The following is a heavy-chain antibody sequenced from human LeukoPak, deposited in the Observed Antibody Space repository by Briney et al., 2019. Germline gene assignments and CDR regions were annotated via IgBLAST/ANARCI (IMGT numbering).Heavy chain of an antibody. D-gene: IGHD5-24*01. CDR3: TTVERWLLRSSPY. CDR1: GFTFSNAW. CDR2: IKTKIDGETT. Sequence: GGSLRLSCAASGFTFSNAWMTWVRHAPGKGVEWFGRIKTKIDGETTDYAAPVEGRFTISRDDSKNTLYLQMNSLKTDDTAVYYCTTVERWLLRSSPYWGQGTLVTVSS. V-gene: IGHV3-15*01. J-gene: IGHJ4*02.